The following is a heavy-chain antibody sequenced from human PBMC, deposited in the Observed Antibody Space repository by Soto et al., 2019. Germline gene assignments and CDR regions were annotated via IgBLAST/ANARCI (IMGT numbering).Heavy chain of an antibody. D-gene: IGHD3-9*01. J-gene: IGHJ4*02. CDR1: GYSFSNYW. V-gene: IGHV5-51*01. CDR3: ARRHSLFDHSVPSDYFDY. CDR2: IYPGDSDT. Sequence: PGESLKISCKGSGYSFSNYWIAWVRQMPGKGLEWMGIIYPGDSDTTYSPSFRGQVTISADKSTGTAYLQWSSLKASDTAIYYCARRHSLFDHSVPSDYFDYWGQGTLVTVSS.